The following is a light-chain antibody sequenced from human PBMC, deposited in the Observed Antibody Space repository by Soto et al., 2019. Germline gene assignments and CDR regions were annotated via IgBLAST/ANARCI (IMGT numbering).Light chain of an antibody. CDR3: HQRQSWPRT. CDR2: QTS. CDR1: QYINTR. Sequence: EILFTQSPATLSSFPGDRFTLSFRASQYINTRLAWYQHRPGQAPRLLIYQTSIRAAGIPARFSASGSGTDFTLTISDVQPEDFALYYCHQRQSWPRTFGQGTKVDIK. V-gene: IGKV3-11*01. J-gene: IGKJ1*01.